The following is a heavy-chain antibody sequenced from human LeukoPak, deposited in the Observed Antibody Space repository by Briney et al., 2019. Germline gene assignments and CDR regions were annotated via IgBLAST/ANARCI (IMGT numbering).Heavy chain of an antibody. CDR1: GFTFRNYA. V-gene: IGHV3-30*02. Sequence: QTGGSLRLSCAASGFTFRNYAMYWVRQAPGKGLEWVAFTNYDGSDRFYADSVKGRFTVSRDNPKNTLYLQMNSLRTEDTAVYYCAKDLPDRYSLEYWGQGTMVTVPS. CDR3: AKDLPDRYSLEY. D-gene: IGHD2-15*01. CDR2: TNYDGSDR. J-gene: IGHJ4*02.